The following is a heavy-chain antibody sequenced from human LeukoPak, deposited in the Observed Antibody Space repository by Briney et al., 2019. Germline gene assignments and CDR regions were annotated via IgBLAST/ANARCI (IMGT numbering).Heavy chain of an antibody. CDR1: GFTFSSYW. Sequence: PGGSLRLSYAASGFTFSSYWMHWVRQAPGKGLVWVSRINTDGSSTSYADSVKGRFTISRDNAKNTLYLQMNSLRAEDTAVYYCAREYGYCSSTSCYEYFQHWGQGTLVTVSS. CDR3: AREYGYCSSTSCYEYFQH. V-gene: IGHV3-74*01. J-gene: IGHJ1*01. D-gene: IGHD2-2*03. CDR2: INTDGSST.